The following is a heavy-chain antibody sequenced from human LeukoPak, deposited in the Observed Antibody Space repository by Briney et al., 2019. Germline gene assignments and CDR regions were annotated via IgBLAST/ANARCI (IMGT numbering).Heavy chain of an antibody. CDR2: INPNSGGT. J-gene: IGHJ3*02. CDR3: AKDAVGHAFDI. CDR1: GYTFTDFY. Sequence: ASVKVSCKASGYTFTDFYLHWVRQAPGQGLEWMGWINPNSGGTNYAQKFQGWVTMTRDTSITTAYMEVSRLTSDDTAVYYCAKDAVGHAFDIWGQGTMVTVSS. V-gene: IGHV1-2*04. D-gene: IGHD6-19*01.